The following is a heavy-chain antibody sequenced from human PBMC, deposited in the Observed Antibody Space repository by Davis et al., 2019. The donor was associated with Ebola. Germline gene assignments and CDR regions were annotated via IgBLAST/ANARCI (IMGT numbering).Heavy chain of an antibody. J-gene: IGHJ4*02. CDR3: ARFYYDSDY. D-gene: IGHD3-22*01. V-gene: IGHV1-18*01. CDR1: GYTFTSYG. CDR2: ISAYNGNT. Sequence: SVKVSCKASGYTFTSYGISWVRQAPGQGLEWMGWISAYNGNTNYAQKLQGRVTMTTDKSTSTAYMELSSLRSEDTAVYYCARFYYDSDYWGQGTLVTVSS.